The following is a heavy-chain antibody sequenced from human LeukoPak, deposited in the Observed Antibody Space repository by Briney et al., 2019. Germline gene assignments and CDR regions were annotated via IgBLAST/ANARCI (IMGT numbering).Heavy chain of an antibody. D-gene: IGHD3-10*01. J-gene: IGHJ4*01. CDR1: GYTFTNYY. CDR2: GNPSSGST. CDR3: ARGYGSGDQFHFDF. Sequence: GASVKVSCKASGYTFTNYYIHWVRQAPGQGLEWMGRGNPSSGSTMNAQKFQGRVTMTRDTSTSTVYMELSSLTSEDTAVYFCARGYGSGDQFHFDFWGHGTLVTVSS. V-gene: IGHV1-46*01.